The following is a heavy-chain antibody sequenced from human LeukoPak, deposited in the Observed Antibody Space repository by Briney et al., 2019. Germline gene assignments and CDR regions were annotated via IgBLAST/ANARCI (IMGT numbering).Heavy chain of an antibody. CDR2: INHSGST. D-gene: IGHD3-16*01. Sequence: SETLSLTCAVYGGSFSGYYWSWIRQPPGKGLEWIGEINHSGSTNYNPSLRSRVTISVDTSKNQFSLKLSSVTAADTAVYYCARVGLRRVGYYYYYMDVWGKGTTVTVSS. J-gene: IGHJ6*03. CDR1: GGSFSGYY. V-gene: IGHV4-34*01. CDR3: ARVGLRRVGYYYYYMDV.